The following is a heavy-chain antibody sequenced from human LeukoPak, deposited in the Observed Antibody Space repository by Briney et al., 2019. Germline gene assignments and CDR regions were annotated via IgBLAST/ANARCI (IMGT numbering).Heavy chain of an antibody. V-gene: IGHV3-23*01. D-gene: IGHD1-14*01. Sequence: GGSLRLSCAASGFTFTSYAMNWVRQAPGKGLEWVSAIRGDGETTYYADSVKGRFTISRDNSKGTLYLEMTSLRDEDTAVYYCARDRTTLIDYWGQGIQVTVSS. J-gene: IGHJ4*01. CDR1: GFTFTSYA. CDR3: ARDRTTLIDY. CDR2: IRGDGETT.